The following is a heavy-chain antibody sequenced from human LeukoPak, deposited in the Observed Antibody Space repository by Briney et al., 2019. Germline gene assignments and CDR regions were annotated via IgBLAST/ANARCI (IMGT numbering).Heavy chain of an antibody. CDR2: INHSGST. D-gene: IGHD4-17*01. Sequence: SETLSLTCAVYGGSFSGYYWSWIRQPPGKGLEWIGEINHSGSTNYNPSLKSRVIISVDTSRNQFSLRLSSVTAADTAVYYCARHASGDYGNTFHIWGQGTMVTVFS. CDR3: ARHASGDYGNTFHI. J-gene: IGHJ3*02. V-gene: IGHV4-34*01. CDR1: GGSFSGYY.